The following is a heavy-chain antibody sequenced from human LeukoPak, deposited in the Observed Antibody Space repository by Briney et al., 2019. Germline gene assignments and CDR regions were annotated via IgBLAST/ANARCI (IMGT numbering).Heavy chain of an antibody. Sequence: GGSLRLSCAASGFTFSSYIMNWVGQAPGKGLEWVSFISSSRSYIYYVDSVKGRFTISRDNAKNSLYLQMNSLRAEDTAVYYCARRGYDSSGYYQADWYFDLWGRGTLVTVSS. J-gene: IGHJ2*01. V-gene: IGHV3-21*01. CDR1: GFTFSSYI. CDR3: ARRGYDSSGYYQADWYFDL. CDR2: ISSSRSYI. D-gene: IGHD3-22*01.